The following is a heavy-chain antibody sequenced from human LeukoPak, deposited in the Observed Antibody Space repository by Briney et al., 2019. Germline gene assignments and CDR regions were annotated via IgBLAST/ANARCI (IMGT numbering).Heavy chain of an antibody. J-gene: IGHJ3*01. CDR2: IDQGGSTK. D-gene: IGHD1-26*01. CDR3: VRDKGGRSGAIYYDAFDV. CDR1: GFTFNTYW. Sequence: GGSPRLSCAASGFTFNTYWMSWVRQAPGKGLEWVANIDQGGSTKYYVDSLKGRFTISRDNAKNSLYLQMNSLRAEDTAVYYCVRDKGGRSGAIYYDAFDVWGQGTMVTVSS. V-gene: IGHV3-7*01.